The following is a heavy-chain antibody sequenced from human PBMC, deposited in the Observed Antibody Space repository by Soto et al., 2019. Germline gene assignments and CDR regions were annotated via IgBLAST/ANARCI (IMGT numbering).Heavy chain of an antibody. V-gene: IGHV3-23*01. CDR2: ISGSGGST. J-gene: IGHJ3*02. CDR3: AKDRSVRFPVHEDRHDAFGI. D-gene: IGHD3-3*01. CDR1: GFTFSSYA. Sequence: EVQLLESGGGLVQPGGSLRLSCAASGFTFSSYAMSWVRQAPGKGLEWVSAISGSGGSTYYADSVKGRFTISRDNSKNTLYLQMNSLRAEDTAVYYCAKDRSVRFPVHEDRHDAFGIWGQGTMVTVSS.